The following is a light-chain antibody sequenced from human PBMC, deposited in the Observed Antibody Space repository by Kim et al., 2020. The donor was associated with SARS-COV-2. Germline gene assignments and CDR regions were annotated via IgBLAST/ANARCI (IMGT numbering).Light chain of an antibody. CDR2: GKN. J-gene: IGLJ2*01. CDR3: NSRDSSGNHR. V-gene: IGLV3-19*01. CDR1: SLRSYY. Sequence: SSELTQDPAVSVALGQTVRITCQGDSLRSYYASWYQQKPGQAPVLVIYGKNNRPSGIPDRFSGSSSGNTASLTITGAQAEDEADYYCNSRDSSGNHRLGG.